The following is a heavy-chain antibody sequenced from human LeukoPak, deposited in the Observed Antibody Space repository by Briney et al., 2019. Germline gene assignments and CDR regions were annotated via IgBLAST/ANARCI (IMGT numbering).Heavy chain of an antibody. CDR3: ANRGGLHNWFDL. Sequence: PRGSLRLSCSASGFTFSSYAMSWVRPAPGKGLEWVSAISRSGCSTYYPDSVKGRFTISRDNSKNTLYLQMNSLRAEDTAVYYCANRGGLHNWFDLWGQGTLVTVSS. V-gene: IGHV3-23*01. CDR2: ISRSGCST. J-gene: IGHJ5*02. CDR1: GFTFSSYA. D-gene: IGHD5-18*01.